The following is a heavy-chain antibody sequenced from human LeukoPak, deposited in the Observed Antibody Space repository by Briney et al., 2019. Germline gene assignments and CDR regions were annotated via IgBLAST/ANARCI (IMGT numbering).Heavy chain of an antibody. CDR3: ARVRRDYYDSSGHAFDI. V-gene: IGHV3-23*01. J-gene: IGHJ3*02. Sequence: GGSLRLSCAASGFTFSSYAMSWVRQAPGKGLEWVSAISGSGGSTYYADSVKGRFTISRDNSKNTLYLQMGSLRAEDTAVYYCARVRRDYYDSSGHAFDIWGQGTMVTVSS. D-gene: IGHD3-22*01. CDR2: ISGSGGST. CDR1: GFTFSSYA.